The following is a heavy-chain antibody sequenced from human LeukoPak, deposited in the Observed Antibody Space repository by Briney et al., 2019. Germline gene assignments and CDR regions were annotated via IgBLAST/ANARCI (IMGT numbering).Heavy chain of an antibody. J-gene: IGHJ5*02. Sequence: PSETLSLACTVSVRSIIKQYGTWVRQSAGKGVEWIGRIYCDGTITYNHSLSSRVTMSLDTSQNPFSLRLTSVTAADTAMYYCTRDSGTTGEVKFDPWGQGTLVTVSS. CDR1: VRSIIKQY. CDR3: TRDSGTTGEVKFDP. D-gene: IGHD3-10*01. CDR2: IYCDGTI. V-gene: IGHV4-4*07.